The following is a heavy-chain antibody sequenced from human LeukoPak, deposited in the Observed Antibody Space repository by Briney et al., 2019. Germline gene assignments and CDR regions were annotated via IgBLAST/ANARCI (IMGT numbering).Heavy chain of an antibody. CDR1: GFSFNSYS. CDR2: INSGRNYI. Sequence: PGGSLRLSCEASGFSFNSYSMNWVRQAPGKGLEWVSSINSGRNYIYYADSVKGRFTSSRDNSKSTLDLQLNSLTAEDTAVYYCAKAAVTTWPYYFDYWGQGTLVSVSS. J-gene: IGHJ4*02. V-gene: IGHV3-21*04. CDR3: AKAAVTTWPYYFDY. D-gene: IGHD1-1*01.